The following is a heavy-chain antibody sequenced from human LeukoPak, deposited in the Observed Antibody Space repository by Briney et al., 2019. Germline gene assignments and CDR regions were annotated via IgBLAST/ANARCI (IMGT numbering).Heavy chain of an antibody. CDR2: INPNSGGT. V-gene: IGHV1-2*02. Sequence: ASVKVSCKASGYTFTSFGISWVRQAPGQGLEWMGWINPNSGGTNYAQKFQGRVTMTRDTSISTAYMELSRLRSDDTAVYYCARVRDYGDYDFQHWGQGTLVTVSS. J-gene: IGHJ1*01. D-gene: IGHD4-17*01. CDR3: ARVRDYGDYDFQH. CDR1: GYTFTSFG.